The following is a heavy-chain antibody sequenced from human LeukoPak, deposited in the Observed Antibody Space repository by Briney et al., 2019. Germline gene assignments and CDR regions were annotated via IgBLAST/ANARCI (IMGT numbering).Heavy chain of an antibody. CDR2: IKQDGSEK. CDR1: GFTFSRFW. V-gene: IGHV3-7*04. CDR3: AGVYGMDV. J-gene: IGHJ6*02. Sequence: GGSLRLSCAASGFTFSRFWMTWVRQAPGKGLGWVANIKQDGSEKYYVDSVKGRFTISRDNAKNSLYLQMNSLRAEDTAVYYCAGVYGMDVWGQGTTVTVSS.